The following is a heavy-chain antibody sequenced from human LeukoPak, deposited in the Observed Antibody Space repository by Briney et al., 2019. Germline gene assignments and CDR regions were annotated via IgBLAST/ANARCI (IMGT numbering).Heavy chain of an antibody. J-gene: IGHJ6*02. V-gene: IGHV1-18*01. CDR3: ARHGSGSYAHGMDV. CDR1: GYTFTSYG. D-gene: IGHD3-10*01. Sequence: ASVKVSCKASGYTFTSYGISWVRQAPGQGLEWMGWISAYNGYTNYAQKLQGRVTMTTDTSTSTAYMELRSLRSDDTAVYYCARHGSGSYAHGMDVWGQGTTVTVSS. CDR2: ISAYNGYT.